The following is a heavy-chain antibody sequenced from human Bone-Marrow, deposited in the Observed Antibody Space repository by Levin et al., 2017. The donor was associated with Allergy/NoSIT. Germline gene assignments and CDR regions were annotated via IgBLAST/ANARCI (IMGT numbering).Heavy chain of an antibody. CDR2: ISYDGRNK. CDR1: GYAFHSFG. J-gene: IGHJ4*02. D-gene: IGHD2-8*02. Sequence: GGSLRLSCAGSGYAFHSFGIHWVRQAPGKGLEWVAVISYDGRNKEFADSVKGRFTISRDNSKNTVFLQMNSLSPDDTGVYYCARWVSGLDYWGQGTLVTVSS. V-gene: IGHV3-30*03. CDR3: ARWVSGLDY.